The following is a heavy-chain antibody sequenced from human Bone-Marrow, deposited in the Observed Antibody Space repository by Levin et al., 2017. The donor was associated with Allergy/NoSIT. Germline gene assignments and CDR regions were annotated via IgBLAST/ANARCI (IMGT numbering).Heavy chain of an antibody. D-gene: IGHD5-18*01. CDR3: VRDLGYTYNYDLHF. J-gene: IGHJ4*02. CDR1: GFPFDEYA. CDR2: IYWNSAVI. Sequence: GGSLRLSCAASGFPFDEYAMHWVRQSPGKGLQWVSTIYWNSAVIAYADSVKGRFTISRDNAKKSLFLQMDSLRAEDTALYYCVRDLGYTYNYDLHFWGQGTLVNVSS. V-gene: IGHV3-9*01.